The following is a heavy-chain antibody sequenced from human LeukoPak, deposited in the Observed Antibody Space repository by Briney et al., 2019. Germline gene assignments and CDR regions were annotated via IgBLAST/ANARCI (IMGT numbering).Heavy chain of an antibody. V-gene: IGHV3-21*04. J-gene: IGHJ5*02. CDR3: AKATHNWNPFDP. Sequence: GRSLRLSCVASGFIFSTFGMHWVRQAPGKGLEWVSSISSSSSYIYYADSVKGRFTISRDNAKNSLYLQMNSLRAEDTAVYYCAKATHNWNPFDPWGQGTLVTVSS. D-gene: IGHD1-1*01. CDR2: ISSSSSYI. CDR1: GFIFSTFG.